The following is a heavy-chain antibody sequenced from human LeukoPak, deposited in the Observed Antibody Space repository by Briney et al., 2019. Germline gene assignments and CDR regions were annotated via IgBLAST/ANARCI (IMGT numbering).Heavy chain of an antibody. J-gene: IGHJ5*02. CDR2: LSAYNGYT. CDR3: AREHSSGYNWFDP. Sequence: VSVKVSCKASGYTFTSYYMHWVRQAPGQGLEWMGWLSAYNGYTNYAQKFQGRVTMTTDTSTNTAYMELRSLRSDDTAVYYCAREHSSGYNWFDPWGQGTLVTVSS. D-gene: IGHD6-19*01. CDR1: GYTFTSYY. V-gene: IGHV1-18*04.